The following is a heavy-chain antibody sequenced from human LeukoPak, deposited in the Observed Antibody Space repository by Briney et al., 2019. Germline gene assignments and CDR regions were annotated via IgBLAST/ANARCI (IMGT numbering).Heavy chain of an antibody. CDR3: ARSVVRGVIALDY. CDR2: FSSSGTAI. Sequence: HTGGSLRLSCAASGFTFSSYDMNWVRQAPGKGLECVSYFSSSGTAIYYADSVKGRFTMSRDSAKNSLYLQMNSLRDEDTAVYYCARSVVRGVIALDYWGQGTLVTVSS. V-gene: IGHV3-48*03. D-gene: IGHD3-10*01. CDR1: GFTFSSYD. J-gene: IGHJ4*02.